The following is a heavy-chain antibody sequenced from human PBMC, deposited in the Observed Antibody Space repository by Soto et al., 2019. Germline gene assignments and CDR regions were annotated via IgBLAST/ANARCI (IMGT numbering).Heavy chain of an antibody. D-gene: IGHD1-1*01. CDR1: GFTFSNFG. CDR3: ARDHNRVMDV. CDR2: IWYDGSNK. V-gene: IGHV3-33*01. Sequence: QVQLVESGGGMVQPGRSLRLSCAASGFTFSNFGMHWVRQAPGKGLEWVTVIWYDGSNKYYADSVKGRFTVSRDYSKKTLYLQMSSLRAEDTAVYYWARDHNRVMDVWGKGTTVTVSS. J-gene: IGHJ6*03.